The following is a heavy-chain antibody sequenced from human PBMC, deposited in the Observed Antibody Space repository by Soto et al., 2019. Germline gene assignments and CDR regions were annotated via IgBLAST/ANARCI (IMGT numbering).Heavy chain of an antibody. V-gene: IGHV3-23*01. CDR2: FGTGGDGGTT. CDR3: AKESSSGSYYRYYYYGMDV. D-gene: IGHD1-26*01. CDR1: GFTFSSYS. Sequence: GSLRLSCAASGFTFSSYSMSWVRQAPGKGLEWVSGFGTGGDGGTTYYADSVKGRFTISRDNSKNTLYLQMNSLRAEDTAVYYCAKESSSGSYYRYYYYGMDVWGQGTTVTVSS. J-gene: IGHJ6*01.